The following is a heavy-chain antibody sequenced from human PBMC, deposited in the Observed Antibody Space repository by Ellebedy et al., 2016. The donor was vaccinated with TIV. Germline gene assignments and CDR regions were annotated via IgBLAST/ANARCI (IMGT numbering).Heavy chain of an antibody. V-gene: IGHV3-66*01. CDR1: GYSVSTNY. CDR3: AGAGWPNQADY. J-gene: IGHJ4*02. D-gene: IGHD2-15*01. Sequence: PGGSLRLSCAASGYSVSTNYMSWLRQAPGKGLEWVSIIYNDGRAFYAGSVNGRFTISRDSSNNTLHLQMNSLRADDTALYTCAGAGWPNQADYWGRGTLVTVSS. CDR2: IYNDGRA.